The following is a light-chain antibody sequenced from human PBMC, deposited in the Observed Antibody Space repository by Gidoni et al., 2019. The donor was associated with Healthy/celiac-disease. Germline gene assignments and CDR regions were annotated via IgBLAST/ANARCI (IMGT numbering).Light chain of an antibody. Sequence: EIVLTPSPGTLSLSPEERSTLSCRASQSVSSSYLAWYQPKPGQAPRLLIYGASSRATGIPDRFSGSGSGTDFTLTISRLEPEDFAVYYCQQYGSSPTFGQXTKLEIK. V-gene: IGKV3-20*01. CDR2: GAS. CDR3: QQYGSSPT. CDR1: QSVSSSY. J-gene: IGKJ2*01.